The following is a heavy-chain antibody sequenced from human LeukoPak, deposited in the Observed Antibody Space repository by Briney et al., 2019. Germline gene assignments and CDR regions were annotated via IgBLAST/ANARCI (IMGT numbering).Heavy chain of an antibody. D-gene: IGHD6-19*01. CDR3: ARSRRPYIAVAGTDY. CDR2: ISYDGSNK. CDR1: GFTFSSYA. V-gene: IGHV3-30-3*01. Sequence: GGSLRLSCAASGFTFSSYAMHWVRQAPGKGLEWVAVISYDGSNKYYADSVKGRFTISRDNSKNTLYLQMNSLRAEDTAVYYCARSRRPYIAVAGTDYWGQGTLVTVSS. J-gene: IGHJ4*02.